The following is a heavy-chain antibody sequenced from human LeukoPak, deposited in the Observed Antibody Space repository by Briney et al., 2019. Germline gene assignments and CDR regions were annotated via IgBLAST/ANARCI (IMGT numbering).Heavy chain of an antibody. CDR1: RFSLSPGAMC. J-gene: IGHJ4*02. CDR3: ARVASGSYYFDY. D-gene: IGHD1-26*01. Sequence: SGPTLVNPTQTLTLTCTFSRFSLSPGAMCVGWIRQPPGKALEWLGRIDWDDDKYYSTSLKTRLTISKDTSKNQVVLTMTNMDPMDTATYYCARVASGSYYFDYWGQGNLVTVSS. CDR2: IDWDDDK. V-gene: IGHV2-70*11.